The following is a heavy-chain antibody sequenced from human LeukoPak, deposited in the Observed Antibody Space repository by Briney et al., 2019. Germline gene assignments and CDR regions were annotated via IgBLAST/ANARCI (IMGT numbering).Heavy chain of an antibody. CDR3: AREIVVVVAATRYYYYGMDV. V-gene: IGHV3-23*01. Sequence: GGSLRLSCAASGFTFSSYAMSRVRQAPGKGLEWVSAISGSGGSTYYADSVKGRFTISRDNSKNTLYLQMNSLRAEDTAVCYCAREIVVVVAATRYYYYGMDVWGQGTTVTVSS. CDR1: GFTFSSYA. D-gene: IGHD2-15*01. CDR2: ISGSGGST. J-gene: IGHJ6*02.